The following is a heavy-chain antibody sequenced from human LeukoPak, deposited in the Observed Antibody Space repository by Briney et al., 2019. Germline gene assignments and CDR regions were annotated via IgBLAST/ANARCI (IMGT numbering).Heavy chain of an antibody. Sequence: GVSLRLSCAASGLTFSSYAMSWVRQAPGKGLEWVSAISGSGGSTYYADSVKGRFTISRDNSKNTLYLQMNSLRAEDTAVYYCAKDYRAVTTSHFDYWGQGTLVTVFS. V-gene: IGHV3-23*01. CDR2: ISGSGGST. D-gene: IGHD4-17*01. CDR1: GLTFSSYA. J-gene: IGHJ4*02. CDR3: AKDYRAVTTSHFDY.